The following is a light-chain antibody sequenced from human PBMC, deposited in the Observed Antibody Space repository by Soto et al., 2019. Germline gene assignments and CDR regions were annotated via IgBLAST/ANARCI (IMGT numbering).Light chain of an antibody. V-gene: IGKV3-20*01. J-gene: IGKJ4*01. Sequence: EIVLTQSPGTLSLSAGERATLSCRASQSVSSSNLAWYQQKPGQAPRLLIFDASRRATGAPDRFSGSGSGTDFTLTIRRLEPDDFAVYYCQQYGSSPPVTFGGGTKVEIK. CDR2: DAS. CDR1: QSVSSSN. CDR3: QQYGSSPPVT.